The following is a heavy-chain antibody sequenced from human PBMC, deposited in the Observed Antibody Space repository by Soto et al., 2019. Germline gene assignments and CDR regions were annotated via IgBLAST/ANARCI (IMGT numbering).Heavy chain of an antibody. J-gene: IGHJ4*02. CDR3: AKDHRGYSYGSSTDS. CDR2: ISHEGSNK. Sequence: QVQLVESGGGVVQPGRSLRLSCAASGFTFSSYGMHWVRQAPGKGLEWVAVISHEGSNKQYADSVKGRFTISRDNVKNTLSLQMNSLRPEDMAVYYCAKDHRGYSYGSSTDSWGQGTLYPVSS. CDR1: GFTFSSYG. V-gene: IGHV3-30*18. D-gene: IGHD5-18*01.